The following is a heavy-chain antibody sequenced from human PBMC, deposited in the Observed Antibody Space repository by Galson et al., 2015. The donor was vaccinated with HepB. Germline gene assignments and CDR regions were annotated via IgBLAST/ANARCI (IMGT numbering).Heavy chain of an antibody. J-gene: IGHJ4*02. D-gene: IGHD1-14*01. CDR1: GFAFSTYA. V-gene: IGHV3-23*01. CDR2: INSGGGA. CDR3: TTDLRRGSEY. Sequence: SLRLSCAASGFAFSTYAMSWVRQAPGKGLEWVSGINSGGGAYYADSAKGRFTVPRDDSKNMLYLQINSLRAEDTAVYYCTTDLRRGSEYWGQGTLVTVSS.